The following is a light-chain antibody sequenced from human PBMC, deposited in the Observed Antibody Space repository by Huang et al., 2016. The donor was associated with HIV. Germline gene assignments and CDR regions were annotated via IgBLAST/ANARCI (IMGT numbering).Light chain of an antibody. J-gene: IGKJ2*01. CDR2: GAS. CDR3: LQYNNWPRT. V-gene: IGKV3-15*01. CDR1: QGISSN. Sequence: EMVMTQSPDTLSVSPGESVTLSCRASQGISSNLAWYQQKPGQAPRLLIHGASTRAAGIPARFSGSGSERAFSLTINSLQSEDSAIYYCLQYNNWPRTFGQGTKLEIK.